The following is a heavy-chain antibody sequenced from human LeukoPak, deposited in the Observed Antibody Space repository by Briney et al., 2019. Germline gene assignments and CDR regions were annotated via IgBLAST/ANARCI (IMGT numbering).Heavy chain of an antibody. CDR3: ARDPPIGGADVFDI. CDR1: GYTLTELS. J-gene: IGHJ3*02. D-gene: IGHD3-10*01. CDR2: FDPEDGET. Sequence: ASVKVSCKVSGYTLTELSMHWVRQAPGKGLEWMGGFDPEDGETIYAQKFQGRVTMTRDTSISTAYMELSRLTSDDTAVYYCARDPPIGGADVFDIWGQGTMVTVSS. V-gene: IGHV1-24*01.